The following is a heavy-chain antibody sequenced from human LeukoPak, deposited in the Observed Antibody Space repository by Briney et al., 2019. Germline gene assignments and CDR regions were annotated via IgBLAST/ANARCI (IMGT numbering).Heavy chain of an antibody. CDR1: GFSLRSYA. D-gene: IGHD6-19*01. CDR3: TRGSGPLYFDF. Sequence: HTGGSLRLSRAASGFSLRSYAIHWVRQAPGKGLECVSAMSHDGGTTYYADSVKGRFTVSRHNSRNMVYLQMGGLRAEDMAVYYCTRGSGPLYFDFWGQGTQVTVSS. J-gene: IGHJ4*02. V-gene: IGHV3-64*02. CDR2: MSHDGGTT.